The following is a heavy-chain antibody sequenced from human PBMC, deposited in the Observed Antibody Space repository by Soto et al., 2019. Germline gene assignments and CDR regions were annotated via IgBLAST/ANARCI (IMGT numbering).Heavy chain of an antibody. J-gene: IGHJ4*02. CDR1: GGSISSYY. CDR2: IYYSGST. CDR3: ARGIAARPGVPNYFDY. V-gene: IGHV4-59*01. Sequence: QVQLQESGPGLVKPSETLSLTCTVSGGSISSYYWSWIRQPPGKGLEWIGYIYYSGSTNYHPSLKSRVNISVDTPKNQFSLKLSSVTAADTAVYYCARGIAARPGVPNYFDYWGQGTLVTVSS. D-gene: IGHD6-6*01.